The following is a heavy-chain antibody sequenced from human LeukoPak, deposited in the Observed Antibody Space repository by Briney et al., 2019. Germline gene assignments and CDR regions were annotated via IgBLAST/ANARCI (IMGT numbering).Heavy chain of an antibody. CDR1: GGTLSSYA. V-gene: IGHV1-69*04. D-gene: IGHD5-12*01. J-gene: IGHJ4*02. CDR2: IIPIFGIA. CDR3: ARRGRNSGYDF. Sequence: SVKVSCKASGGTLSSYAISWVRQAPGQGLEWMGRIIPIFGIANYAQKFQGRVTITADKSTSTAYMELSSLRSEDTAVYYCARRGRNSGYDFWGQGTLVTVSS.